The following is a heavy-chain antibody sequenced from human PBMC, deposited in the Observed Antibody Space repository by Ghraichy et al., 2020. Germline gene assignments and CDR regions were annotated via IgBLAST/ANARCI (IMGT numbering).Heavy chain of an antibody. D-gene: IGHD3-3*01. Sequence: GGSLRLSCAASGFTFSSYAMSWVRQAPGKGLEWVSAISGGGGSTYYADSVKGRFTLFRDNSKNTLYLQMHSLRADDTAGYYCAKGFDYDFRSGYGAFDIWGQGTMVTVSS. CDR2: ISGGGGST. CDR1: GFTFSSYA. CDR3: AKGFDYDFRSGYGAFDI. J-gene: IGHJ3*02. V-gene: IGHV3-23*01.